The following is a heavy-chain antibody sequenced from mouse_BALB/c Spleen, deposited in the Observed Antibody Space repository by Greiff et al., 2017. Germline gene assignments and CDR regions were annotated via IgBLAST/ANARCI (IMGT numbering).Heavy chain of an antibody. CDR1: GFAFSSYD. V-gene: IGHV5-12-1*01. J-gene: IGHJ4*01. Sequence: EVQGVESGGGLVKPGGSLKLSCAASGFAFSSYDMSWVRQTPEKRLEWVAYISSGGGSTYYPDTVKGRFTISRDNAKNTLYLQMSSLKSEDTAMYYCARHGDAMDYWGQGTSVTVSS. CDR2: ISSGGGST. CDR3: ARHGDAMDY.